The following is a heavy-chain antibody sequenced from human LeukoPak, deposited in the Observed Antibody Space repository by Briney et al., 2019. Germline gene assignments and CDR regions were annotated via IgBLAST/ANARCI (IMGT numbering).Heavy chain of an antibody. D-gene: IGHD3-3*01. CDR1: GYTFTGYY. CDR3: ARVAIRFLEWLGY. J-gene: IGHJ4*02. Sequence: ASVKVSCKASGYTFTGYYMHWVRQAPGQGLEWMGWINPNSGGTNYAQKFQGRVTMTRDTSISTAYMELSRLRSDDTAVYYCARVAIRFLEWLGYWGQGTLVTVSS. CDR2: INPNSGGT. V-gene: IGHV1-2*02.